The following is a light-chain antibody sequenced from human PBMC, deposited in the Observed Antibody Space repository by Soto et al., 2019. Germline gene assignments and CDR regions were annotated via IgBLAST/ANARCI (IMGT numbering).Light chain of an antibody. CDR3: QQANSFPLT. Sequence: DIQMTQSPSSVSASEGDRVTITCRASQGIRSWLAWYQQKPGKAPKLLIYAASTLQGGVPSRFSGSGSGTDFTLTISNLQPEDFATYYCQQANSFPLTFGGGTKVDIK. J-gene: IGKJ4*01. V-gene: IGKV1-12*01. CDR2: AAS. CDR1: QGIRSW.